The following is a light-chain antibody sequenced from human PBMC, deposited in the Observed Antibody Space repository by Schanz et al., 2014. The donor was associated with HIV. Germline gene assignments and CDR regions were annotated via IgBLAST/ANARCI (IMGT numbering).Light chain of an antibody. CDR3: QQCVTYPYT. CDR2: QTS. Sequence: DIQMTQFPSTLSASVGDRVTITCRASQSIGDSLAWYQQRPGGAPKLLIYQTSILETGVPSRFSGSGSGTSFTLTITGLQPDDFATYYCQQCVTYPYTFGQGTKLDIK. J-gene: IGKJ2*01. V-gene: IGKV1-5*03. CDR1: QSIGDS.